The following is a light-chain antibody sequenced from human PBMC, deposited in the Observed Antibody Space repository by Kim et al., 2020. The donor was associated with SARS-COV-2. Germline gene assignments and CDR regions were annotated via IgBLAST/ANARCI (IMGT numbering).Light chain of an antibody. J-gene: IGLJ3*02. Sequence: SYELTQPPSVSVAPGKTATISCGGNSIGSKSVHWYQQKPGQAPILVIYYDTDRPSGIPERFSGSNSENTATLTISGVGAGDEADYYCQVWDDSSDQLWVFGGGTQLTVL. V-gene: IGLV3-21*04. CDR2: YDT. CDR3: QVWDDSSDQLWV. CDR1: SIGSKS.